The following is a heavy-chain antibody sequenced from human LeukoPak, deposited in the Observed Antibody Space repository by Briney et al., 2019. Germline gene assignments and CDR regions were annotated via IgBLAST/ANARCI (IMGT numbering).Heavy chain of an antibody. CDR3: ARGDPYYYDSSGSFDF. Sequence: GGSLRLSCAASGFTFSSYAMSWVRQAPGKGLEWVAVISYDGSNKYYADSVKGRFTISRDNSKNTLYLQMNSLRAEDTAVYYCARGDPYYYDSSGSFDFWGQGTLVTVSS. D-gene: IGHD3-22*01. J-gene: IGHJ4*02. V-gene: IGHV3-30-3*01. CDR1: GFTFSSYA. CDR2: ISYDGSNK.